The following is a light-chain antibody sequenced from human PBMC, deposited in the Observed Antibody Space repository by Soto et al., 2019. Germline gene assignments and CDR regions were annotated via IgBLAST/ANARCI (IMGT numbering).Light chain of an antibody. V-gene: IGLV2-23*01. Sequence: QSALTQPASVSGSPGQSITISCTGTSSDAGNYNFVSWYQQHPGKAPKVIIYEDSKRPSGVSNRISGSKSGNTASLTISGLQAEDEADYYCCSYAGSSTSWVFGGGTQLTVL. CDR3: CSYAGSSTSWV. CDR1: SSDAGNYNF. J-gene: IGLJ3*02. CDR2: EDS.